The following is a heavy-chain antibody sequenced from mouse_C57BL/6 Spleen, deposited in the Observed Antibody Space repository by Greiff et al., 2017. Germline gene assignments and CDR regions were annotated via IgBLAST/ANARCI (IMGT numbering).Heavy chain of an antibody. D-gene: IGHD2-4*01. CDR2: ISSGSSTI. J-gene: IGHJ4*01. CDR1: GFTFSDYG. Sequence: EVKVVESGGGLVKPGGSLKLSCAASGFTFSDYGMHWVRQAPEKGLEWVAYISSGSSTIYYADTVKGRFTISRDNAKNTLFLQMNSLRSADTAMYYCARAIYYDYDDYAMDYWGQGTSVTVSS. CDR3: ARAIYYDYDDYAMDY. V-gene: IGHV5-17*01.